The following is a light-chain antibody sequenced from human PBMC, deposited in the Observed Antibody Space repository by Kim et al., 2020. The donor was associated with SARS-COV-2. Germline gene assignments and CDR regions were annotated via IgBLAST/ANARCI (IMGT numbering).Light chain of an antibody. CDR3: SSFAGTTHVV. CDR1: SSDVGGYNF. J-gene: IGLJ2*01. Sequence: QSALTQPPSASGSPGQSVTISCTGSSSDVGGYNFVSWYQQHPGKAPKLLIYEVNQRPSGVPGRFSGSKSGNTASLTVSGLQAEDEAYYYCSSFAGTTHVVFGGGTQLTVL. CDR2: EVN. V-gene: IGLV2-8*01.